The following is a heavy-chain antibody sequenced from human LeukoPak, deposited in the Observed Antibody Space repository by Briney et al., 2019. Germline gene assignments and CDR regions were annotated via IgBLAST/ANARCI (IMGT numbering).Heavy chain of an antibody. CDR1: GFTFSSFS. J-gene: IGHJ3*02. CDR2: ISGSGGST. D-gene: IGHD2-15*01. V-gene: IGHV3-23*01. Sequence: GGSLRLSCAASGFTFSSFSMSWVRQAPGKGLDWVSTISGSGGSTYYADSVKGRFTISRDNPRNALYLQMNSLRAEDTALYYCANPNTPPATPPDAFDIWGLGTMVTVSS. CDR3: ANPNTPPATPPDAFDI.